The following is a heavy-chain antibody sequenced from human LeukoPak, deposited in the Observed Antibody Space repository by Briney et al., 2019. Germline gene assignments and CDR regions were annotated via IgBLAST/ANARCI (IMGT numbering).Heavy chain of an antibody. CDR1: GGTFSSYA. Sequence: SVKVSCKASGGTFSSYAISWVRQAPGQGLEWMGRIIPILGIANYAQKFQGRVTITADKSTSTAYMELSSLRSEDTAVYYCARAYYYGSGSYYNPGVGMDVWGQGTTVTVSS. CDR3: ARAYYYGSGSYYNPGVGMDV. V-gene: IGHV1-69*04. CDR2: IIPILGIA. D-gene: IGHD3-10*01. J-gene: IGHJ6*02.